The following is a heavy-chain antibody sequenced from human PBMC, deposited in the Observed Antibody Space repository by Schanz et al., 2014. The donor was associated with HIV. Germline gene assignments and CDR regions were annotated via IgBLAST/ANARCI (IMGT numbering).Heavy chain of an antibody. CDR3: VRAASFHFDKEGYYRNWYFDF. D-gene: IGHD1-26*01. V-gene: IGHV1-8*02. CDR1: GYTFSDYD. J-gene: IGHJ2*01. Sequence: QVQLVQSGSEVKKPGASVMVSCETSGYTFSDYDINWVRQAPGQGLEWMGWVNPESGNTGMADTFLGRLSLTRFTSTGTAYMELDSLRSEDTAIYYCVRAASFHFDKEGYYRNWYFDFWGRGTLVAVSS. CDR2: VNPESGNT.